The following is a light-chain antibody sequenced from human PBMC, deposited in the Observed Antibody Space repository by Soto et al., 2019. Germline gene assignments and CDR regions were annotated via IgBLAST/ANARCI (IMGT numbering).Light chain of an antibody. CDR2: GAS. V-gene: IGKV3-15*01. J-gene: IGKJ5*01. CDR3: QQYNNWPPIT. CDR1: QSVSSN. Sequence: EIVMTQSPATLSVSPGDIATLSCSSSQSVSSNLAWYQQKPGQAPRLLIYGASTRATGIPARFSGSGSGTEFTLTISSLQSEDFAVYYCQQYNNWPPITFGQGTRLEIK.